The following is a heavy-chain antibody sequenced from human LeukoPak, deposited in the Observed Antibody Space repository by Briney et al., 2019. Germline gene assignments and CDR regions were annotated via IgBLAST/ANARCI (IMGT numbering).Heavy chain of an antibody. CDR3: ARAGSGWFGDLLNY. J-gene: IGHJ4*02. Sequence: SETLSLTCTVSGGSISSYYWSWIRQPPGKGLEWIGYIYYSGSTNYNPSLKSQVTISVDTSKNQFSLQLSSLTAADTAVYYCARAGSGWFGDLLNYWGQGTLVTASS. V-gene: IGHV4-59*01. D-gene: IGHD3-10*01. CDR2: IYYSGST. CDR1: GGSISSYY.